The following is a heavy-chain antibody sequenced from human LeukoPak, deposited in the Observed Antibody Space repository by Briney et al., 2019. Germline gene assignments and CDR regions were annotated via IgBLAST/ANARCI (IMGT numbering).Heavy chain of an antibody. CDR2: FGPEDGET. J-gene: IGHJ3*02. D-gene: IGHD6-13*01. CDR1: GYTLTELS. Sequence: ASVKVSCKVSGYTLTELSMHWVRQAPGKGLEWMGGFGPEDGETIYAQKFQGRVTMTEDTSTDTAYMELSSLRSEDTAVYYCATGIAAAGPHRAFDIWGQGTMVTVSS. V-gene: IGHV1-24*01. CDR3: ATGIAAAGPHRAFDI.